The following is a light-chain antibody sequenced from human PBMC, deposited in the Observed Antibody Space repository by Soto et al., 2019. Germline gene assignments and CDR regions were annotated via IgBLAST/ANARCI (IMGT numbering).Light chain of an antibody. V-gene: IGLV2-14*01. Sequence: QSALTQPASVSGSPGQSITISCTGTSGDVGGYNYVSWYQQHPGKAPKLMIYEVSNRPSGVSNRFSGSKSGNTASLTISGLQAEDEADYYCSSYTSSSTGYVFGTGTKVTVL. CDR1: SGDVGGYNY. CDR2: EVS. J-gene: IGLJ1*01. CDR3: SSYTSSSTGYV.